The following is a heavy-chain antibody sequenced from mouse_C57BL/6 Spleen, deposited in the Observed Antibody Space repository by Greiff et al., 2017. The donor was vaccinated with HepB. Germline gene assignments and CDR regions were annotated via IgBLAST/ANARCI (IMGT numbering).Heavy chain of an antibody. D-gene: IGHD1-1*01. Sequence: QVQLQQSGPELVKPGASVKISCKASGYAFSSSWMNWVKQRPGKGLEWIGRIYPGDGDTNYNGKFKGKATLTADKSSSTAYMQLSSLTSEDSAVYFCARGITTVYYAMDYWGQGTSVTVSS. CDR1: GYAFSSSW. J-gene: IGHJ4*01. CDR3: ARGITTVYYAMDY. V-gene: IGHV1-82*01. CDR2: IYPGDGDT.